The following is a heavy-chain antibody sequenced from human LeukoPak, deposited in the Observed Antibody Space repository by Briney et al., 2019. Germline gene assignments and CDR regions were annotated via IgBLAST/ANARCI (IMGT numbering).Heavy chain of an antibody. Sequence: PSETLSLTCTVSGGSISNDYWSWIRQPPGKGLEWIGYIYYGGSTNYNPSLKSRVSISVDTSKNQFSLKLTSVTAADTAVYYCAGKAVAGPYFDYWGQGTLVTVSS. V-gene: IGHV4-59*12. D-gene: IGHD6-19*01. CDR3: AGKAVAGPYFDY. CDR2: IYYGGST. CDR1: GGSISNDY. J-gene: IGHJ4*02.